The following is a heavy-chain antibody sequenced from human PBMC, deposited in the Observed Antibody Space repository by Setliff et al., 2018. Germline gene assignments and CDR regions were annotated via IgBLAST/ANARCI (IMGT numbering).Heavy chain of an antibody. CDR2: ISSGGDVT. Sequence: GGSLRLSCAASGFTFDRYAMSWVRQAPGKGLEWVSTISSGGDVTNYADSVMGRFTISRDNARNSLYLQMNRLSPEDTAVYYCAKSVGDHCCPLYHHYYMDVCGTGTTVTVSS. V-gene: IGHV3-23*01. CDR1: GFTFDRYA. D-gene: IGHD2-21*02. J-gene: IGHJ6*03. CDR3: AKSVGDHCCPLYHHYYMDV.